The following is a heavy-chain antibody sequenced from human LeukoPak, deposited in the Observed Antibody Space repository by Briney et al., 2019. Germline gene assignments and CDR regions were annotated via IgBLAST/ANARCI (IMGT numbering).Heavy chain of an antibody. CDR2: IIPIFGTA. CDR3: ARASPYYDYFDY. CDR1: GGTFSSYA. D-gene: IGHD3-3*01. J-gene: IGHJ4*02. V-gene: IGHV1-69*13. Sequence: WASVKVSCEASGGTFSSYAISWVRQAPGQGLEWMGGIIPIFGTANYAQKFQGRVTITVDESTSTAYMELSSLRSEDTAVYYCARASPYYDYFDYWGQGTLVTVSS.